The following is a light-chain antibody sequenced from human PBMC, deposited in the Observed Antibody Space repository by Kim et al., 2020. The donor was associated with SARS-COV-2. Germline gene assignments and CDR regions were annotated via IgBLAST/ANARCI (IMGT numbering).Light chain of an antibody. CDR2: QDS. J-gene: IGLJ1*01. CDR1: KLGDKY. CDR3: QAWDSSTAV. V-gene: IGLV3-1*01. Sequence: VSHRQTASITGSGDKLGDKYACWYQQKPGQSPVLVIYQDSKRPSGIPERFSGSNSGNTATLTISGTQAMDEADYYCQAWDSSTAVFGTGTKVTVL.